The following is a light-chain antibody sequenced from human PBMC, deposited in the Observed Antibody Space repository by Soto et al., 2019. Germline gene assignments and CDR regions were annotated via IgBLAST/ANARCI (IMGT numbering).Light chain of an antibody. V-gene: IGKV1-33*01. J-gene: IGKJ5*01. Sequence: DIQISQSPVTLCASVGDRVTITCRASQSISSWLAWYQQKPGKAPKLLIYDASNLETGVPSRFSGSGSGTDFTFTISSLQPEDIATYYCQQYDNLPITFGQGTRLEIK. CDR3: QQYDNLPIT. CDR1: QSISSW. CDR2: DAS.